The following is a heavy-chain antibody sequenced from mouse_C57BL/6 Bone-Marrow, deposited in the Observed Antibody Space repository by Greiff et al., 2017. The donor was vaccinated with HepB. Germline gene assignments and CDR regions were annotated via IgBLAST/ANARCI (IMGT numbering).Heavy chain of an antibody. V-gene: IGHV6-3*01. Sequence: EVKLVESGGGLVQPGGSMKLSCVASGFTFSNYWMNWVRQSPEKGLEWVAQIRLKSDNYATHYAESVKGRFTISRADSKSSVYLQMNNLRAEDTGIYYCTVDYYYGSSYWYFDVWGTGTTVTVSS. D-gene: IGHD1-1*01. J-gene: IGHJ1*03. CDR1: GFTFSNYW. CDR2: IRLKSDNYAT. CDR3: TVDYYYGSSYWYFDV.